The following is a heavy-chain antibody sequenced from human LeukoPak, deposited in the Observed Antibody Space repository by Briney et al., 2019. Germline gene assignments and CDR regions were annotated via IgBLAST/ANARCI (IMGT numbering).Heavy chain of an antibody. D-gene: IGHD3-22*01. CDR1: GGTFSSYA. J-gene: IGHJ6*02. CDR3: ARPNESEYYYDSSGYYYYYGMDV. Sequence: SVKVSCKASGGTFSSYAISWVRQAPGQGLEWMGRIIPILGIANYAQKFQGRVRITADKSTSTAYMELSSLRSEDTAVYYCARPNESEYYYDSSGYYYYYGMDVWGQGTTVTVSS. CDR2: IIPILGIA. V-gene: IGHV1-69*04.